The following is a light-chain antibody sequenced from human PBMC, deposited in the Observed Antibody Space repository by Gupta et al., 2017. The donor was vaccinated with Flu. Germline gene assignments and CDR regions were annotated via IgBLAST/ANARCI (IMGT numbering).Light chain of an antibody. V-gene: IGLV2-14*03. CDR2: DVS. CDR1: SSDVGGYNY. J-gene: IGLJ2*01. CDR3: NSYTDTTNLVV. Sequence: ITISCTATSSDVGGYNYVSWYQQYPGKAPKLLIYDVSNRPSGVADRFSGSKSGNTASLTISGLRAEEEADYYCNSYTDTTNLVVFGGGTKLTVL.